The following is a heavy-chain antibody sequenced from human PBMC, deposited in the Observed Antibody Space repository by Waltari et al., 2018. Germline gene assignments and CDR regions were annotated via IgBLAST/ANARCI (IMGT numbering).Heavy chain of an antibody. CDR1: GGSFGDYY. V-gene: IGHV4-34*01. J-gene: IGHJ6*03. CDR3: ARLKRRPNYDFWSGHKNYYFYYMDV. Sequence: QVQLQQWGAGLLKPSETLSLTCAVYGGSFGDYYWSWIRQPPGKGLGWIGEINQRGTTNYNPSLKSRITVSKDTSKSQFSLRLSSMTAADTAVYYCARLKRRPNYDFWSGHKNYYFYYMDVWGKGTTVTVSS. D-gene: IGHD3-3*01. CDR2: INQRGTT.